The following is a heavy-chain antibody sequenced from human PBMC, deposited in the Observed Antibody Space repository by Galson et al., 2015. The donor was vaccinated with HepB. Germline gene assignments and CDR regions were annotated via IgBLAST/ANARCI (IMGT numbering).Heavy chain of an antibody. V-gene: IGHV1-69*13. CDR2: IIPISGTT. Sequence: SVKVSCKASGNTFSSYTITWVRQAPGQGLEWMGGIIPISGTTNYAQKFQGRVTISADESTSTAYMELNNLRSEDTAVYFCARGRRIAVAVGRPFDYWGQGTLVTVSS. J-gene: IGHJ4*02. CDR1: GNTFSSYT. CDR3: ARGRRIAVAVGRPFDY. D-gene: IGHD6-19*01.